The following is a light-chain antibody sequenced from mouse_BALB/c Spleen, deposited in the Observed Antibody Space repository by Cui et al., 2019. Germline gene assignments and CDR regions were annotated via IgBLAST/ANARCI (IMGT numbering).Light chain of an antibody. CDR1: QGISSN. Sequence: DILMPQSPSSMSVSLGDTVSITCHASQGISSNIGWLQQKPGKSFKGLIYHGTNLEDGVPSRFSGSGSGADYSLTISSLESEDFADYYCVQYAQFPFTFGSGTKLEIK. V-gene: IGKV14-100*01. CDR3: VQYAQFPFT. CDR2: HGT. J-gene: IGKJ4*01.